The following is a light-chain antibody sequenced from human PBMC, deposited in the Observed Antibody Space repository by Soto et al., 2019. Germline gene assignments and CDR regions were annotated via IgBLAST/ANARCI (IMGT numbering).Light chain of an antibody. V-gene: IGLV1-44*01. CDR1: ISNIGENT. CDR3: ASWDDNLNAIV. Sequence: QAVVTQPPSASGTPGQRVAISCSGSISNIGENTVHWYQHLPGTAPKLLINGNNQRPSGVPDRFSGSKSGTSASLAIGGLQSEDEADYYCASWDDNLNAIVFGGGTQLTVL. J-gene: IGLJ3*02. CDR2: GNN.